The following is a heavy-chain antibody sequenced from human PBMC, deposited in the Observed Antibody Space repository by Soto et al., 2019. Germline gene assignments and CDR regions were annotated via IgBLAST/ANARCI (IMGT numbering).Heavy chain of an antibody. CDR1: GITFSQFG. CDR3: AKAVNTGEYYFDF. J-gene: IGHJ4*02. D-gene: IGHD1-26*01. Sequence: EVQLLESGGGLAQPGGSLRLSCAASGITFSQFGMNWVRQAPGKGLEWVSSISNSGGVTYYSTSVRGRFIVSRHNSKDTVFLQMSGLRVDDTAIYYCAKAVNTGEYYFDFWGRGTLVTVSS. V-gene: IGHV3-23*01. CDR2: ISNSGGVT.